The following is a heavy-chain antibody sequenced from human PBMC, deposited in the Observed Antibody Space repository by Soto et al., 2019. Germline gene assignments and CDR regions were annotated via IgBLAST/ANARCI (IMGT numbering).Heavy chain of an antibody. Sequence: GASVKVSCKASGGTFSSYTISWVRQAPGQGLEWMGRIIPILGIANYAQKFQGRVTITADKSTSTAYMELSSLRSDDTAVYYCAREGYSGYDFHYYYGMDVWGQGTTVTVSS. D-gene: IGHD5-12*01. CDR3: AREGYSGYDFHYYYGMDV. CDR2: IIPILGIA. V-gene: IGHV1-69*04. CDR1: GGTFSSYT. J-gene: IGHJ6*02.